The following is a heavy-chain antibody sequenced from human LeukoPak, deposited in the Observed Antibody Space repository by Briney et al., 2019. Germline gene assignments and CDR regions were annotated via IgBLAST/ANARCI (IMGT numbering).Heavy chain of an antibody. CDR2: ISGSGGST. Sequence: PGGSLRLSCAASGFTFSSYAMSWVRQAPGKGLEWVSAISGSGGSTYYADSVKGRFTISRGNSKNTLYLQMNSLRAEDTAVYYCARVGLGGYDYSYDYWGQGTLVTVSS. V-gene: IGHV3-23*01. CDR1: GFTFSSYA. CDR3: ARVGLGGYDYSYDY. D-gene: IGHD5-12*01. J-gene: IGHJ4*02.